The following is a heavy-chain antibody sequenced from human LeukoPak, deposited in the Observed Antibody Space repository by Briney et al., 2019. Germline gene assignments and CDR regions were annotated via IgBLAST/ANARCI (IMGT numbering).Heavy chain of an antibody. D-gene: IGHD6-13*01. J-gene: IGHJ4*02. CDR2: IRYDGSNK. Sequence: GGSLRLSCAASGFTFSSYGMHWVRQAPGKGLEWVAFIRYDGSNKYYADSVKGRFTISRDNSKNTLYLQMNSLRAEDTAVYYCAKSGYSSSWYPRYWGQGTLVTVSS. CDR1: GFTFSSYG. V-gene: IGHV3-30*02. CDR3: AKSGYSSSWYPRY.